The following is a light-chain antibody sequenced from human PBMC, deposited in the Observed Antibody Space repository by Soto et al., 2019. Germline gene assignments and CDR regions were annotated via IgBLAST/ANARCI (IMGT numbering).Light chain of an antibody. CDR1: SSNIGDNT. J-gene: IGLJ2*01. Sequence: QSVLTRPPSASGTPGQRVTISCSGSSSNIGDNTVNWYQQLPGTAPKLLIYSNNQRPSGVPDRFSGSKSGTSASLAISGLRSEDEADYYCAAWDDSLNGHVVFGGGTKLTVL. CDR2: SNN. CDR3: AAWDDSLNGHVV. V-gene: IGLV1-44*01.